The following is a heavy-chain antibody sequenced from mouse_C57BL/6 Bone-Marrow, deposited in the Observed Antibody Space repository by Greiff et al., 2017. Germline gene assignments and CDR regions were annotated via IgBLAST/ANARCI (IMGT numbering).Heavy chain of an antibody. CDR3: ARRGGSRPAWFAY. CDR2: IYPGSGST. J-gene: IGHJ3*01. D-gene: IGHD1-1*01. V-gene: IGHV1-55*01. Sequence: VQLQQPGAELVKPGASVKMSCKASGYTFTSYWITWVKQRPGQGLEWIGDIYPGSGSTNYNEKFKSKATLTVDTSSSTAYMQLSSLTSEDSAVYYCARRGGSRPAWFAYWGQGTLVTVSA. CDR1: GYTFTSYW.